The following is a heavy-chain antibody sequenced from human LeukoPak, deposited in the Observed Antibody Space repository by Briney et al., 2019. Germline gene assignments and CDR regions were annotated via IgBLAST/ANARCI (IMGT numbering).Heavy chain of an antibody. CDR2: FSWNSGSI. J-gene: IGHJ1*01. D-gene: IGHD6-19*01. CDR1: GFTFDDYA. CDR3: ARAGEQWLEKYFQH. Sequence: AGGSLRLSCAASGFTFDDYAMHWVRQAPGKGLEWVSGFSWNSGSIGYADSVKGRFTISRDNAKNSLYLQTNSLRAEDTALYYCARAGEQWLEKYFQHWGQGTLVTVSS. V-gene: IGHV3-9*01.